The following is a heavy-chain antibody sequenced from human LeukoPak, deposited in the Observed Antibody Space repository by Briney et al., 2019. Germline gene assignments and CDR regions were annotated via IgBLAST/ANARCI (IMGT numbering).Heavy chain of an antibody. Sequence: ASEKVSCKSSGYTFTSSGISWVRQAPGQGLEWMGWISAYNGNTNYAQKVQGRVTMTTDTSTSTAYMELRSLRSDDTAVYYCARPKGAQLWFPDYWGQGTLVTVSS. D-gene: IGHD5-18*01. J-gene: IGHJ4*02. CDR3: ARPKGAQLWFPDY. CDR1: GYTFTSSG. CDR2: ISAYNGNT. V-gene: IGHV1-18*01.